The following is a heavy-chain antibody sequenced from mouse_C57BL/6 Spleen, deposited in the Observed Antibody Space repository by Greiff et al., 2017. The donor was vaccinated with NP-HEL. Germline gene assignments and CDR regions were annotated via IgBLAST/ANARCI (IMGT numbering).Heavy chain of an antibody. D-gene: IGHD2-5*01. CDR2: INPGSGGT. CDR3: AREAYYSNYWFAY. J-gene: IGHJ3*01. Sequence: QVQLQQSGAELVRPGTSVKVSCKASGYAFTNYLIEWVKQRPGQGLEWIGVINPGSGGTNYNEKFKGKATLTADKSSSTAYMQLSSLTSEDSAVYFCAREAYYSNYWFAYWGQGTLVTVSA. V-gene: IGHV1-54*01. CDR1: GYAFTNYL.